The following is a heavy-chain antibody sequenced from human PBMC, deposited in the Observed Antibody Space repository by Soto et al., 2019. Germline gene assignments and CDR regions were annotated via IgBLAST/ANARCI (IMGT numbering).Heavy chain of an antibody. Sequence: ASVKVSCKASGGTFSSYAISWVRQAPGQGLEWMGGIIPIFGTANYAQKFQGRVTITTDESTSTAYMELSSLRSEDTAVYYRASSGAGYCSGGSCYGYYGMDVWGQGTTVTVSS. CDR1: GGTFSSYA. J-gene: IGHJ6*02. V-gene: IGHV1-69*05. CDR2: IIPIFGTA. D-gene: IGHD2-15*01. CDR3: ASSGAGYCSGGSCYGYYGMDV.